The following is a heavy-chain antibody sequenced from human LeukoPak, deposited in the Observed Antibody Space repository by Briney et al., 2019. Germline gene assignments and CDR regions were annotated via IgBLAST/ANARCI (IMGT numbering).Heavy chain of an antibody. Sequence: GGSLRLSCEASGLTFTDFAINWVRQAPGKGPEWVSAISASGGSSFYADSVEGRFTISRDNSKNTLYLQMNSLRADDTAVYYCAKVETSYYDSSGYYPFDSWGQGTLVTVSS. CDR2: ISASGGSS. CDR1: GLTFTDFA. V-gene: IGHV3-23*01. D-gene: IGHD3-22*01. J-gene: IGHJ4*02. CDR3: AKVETSYYDSSGYYPFDS.